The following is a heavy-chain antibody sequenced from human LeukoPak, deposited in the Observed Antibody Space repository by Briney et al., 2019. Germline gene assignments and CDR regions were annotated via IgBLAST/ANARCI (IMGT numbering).Heavy chain of an antibody. Sequence: GGSLRLSCAASGFTFDDYGMSWVRQAPGKGLEWVSYISSSGSTIYYADSVKGRFTISRDNAKNSLYLQMNSLRAEDTAVYYCARDQQLDGGLDYWGQGTLVTVSS. CDR2: ISSSGSTI. CDR3: ARDQQLDGGLDY. CDR1: GFTFDDYG. J-gene: IGHJ4*02. V-gene: IGHV3-48*03. D-gene: IGHD6-13*01.